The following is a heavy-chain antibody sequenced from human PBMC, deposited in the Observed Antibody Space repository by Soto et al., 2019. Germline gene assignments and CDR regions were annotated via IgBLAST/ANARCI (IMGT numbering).Heavy chain of an antibody. CDR2: INPNGGGT. J-gene: IGHJ4*02. V-gene: IGHV1-46*01. CDR3: ARDSSASATSYSFDY. D-gene: IGHD3-10*01. CDR1: GYKFINHY. Sequence: ASVKVSCKASGYKFINHYIHWVRRAPGVGLEWMGIINPNGGGTDYAQKFQGRVTMTTDTYASTVHMELSSLRSEDTAVYFCARDSSASATSYSFDYWGQGPLVTICS.